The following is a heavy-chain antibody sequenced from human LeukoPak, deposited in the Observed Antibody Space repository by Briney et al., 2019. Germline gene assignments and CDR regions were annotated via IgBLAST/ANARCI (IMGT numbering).Heavy chain of an antibody. CDR1: GYTFTGYY. Sequence: ASVKVSCKASGYTFTGYYMHWVRQAPGQGLEWMGWISAYNGNTNYAQKLQGRVTMTTDTSTSTAYMELRSLRSDDTAVYYCARVLRSGVRGLDYWGQGTLVTVSS. V-gene: IGHV1-18*04. D-gene: IGHD3-10*01. CDR3: ARVLRSGVRGLDY. J-gene: IGHJ4*02. CDR2: ISAYNGNT.